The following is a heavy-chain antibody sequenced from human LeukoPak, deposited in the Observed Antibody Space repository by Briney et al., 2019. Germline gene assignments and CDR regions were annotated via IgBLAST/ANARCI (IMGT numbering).Heavy chain of an antibody. CDR3: AKDQGSYYDISTGYFNC. D-gene: IGHD3-9*01. Sequence: GGSLRLSCVTSGFTFSNYGMHWVRQAPGKGLEWVAFIRYEGSDKYYADSVKGRFTGSTDTSNNTLFLETNNLTTEDTAVYYCAKDQGSYYDISTGYFNCWGQGTLVTVSS. CDR1: GFTFSNYG. V-gene: IGHV3-30*02. CDR2: IRYEGSDK. J-gene: IGHJ4*02.